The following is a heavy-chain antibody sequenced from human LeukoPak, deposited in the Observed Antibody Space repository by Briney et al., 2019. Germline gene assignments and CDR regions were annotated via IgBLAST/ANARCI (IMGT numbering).Heavy chain of an antibody. V-gene: IGHV1-2*02. CDR2: INPNSGGT. D-gene: IGHD6-19*01. J-gene: IGHJ4*02. CDR3: ARAPTLPGIAVAGTGAQFDY. CDR1: GYTFTVYY. Sequence: GASVKVSCKASGYTFTVYYMHWVRQAPGQGLEWMGWINPNSGGTNYAQKFQGRVTMTRDTSISTAYMELSRLRSDDTAVYYCARAPTLPGIAVAGTGAQFDYWGQGTLVTVSS.